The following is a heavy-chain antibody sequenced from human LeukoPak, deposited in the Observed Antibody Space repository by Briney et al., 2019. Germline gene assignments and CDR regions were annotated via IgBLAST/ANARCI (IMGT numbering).Heavy chain of an antibody. CDR2: ISGNGGGT. CDR3: AKSFGYSRSWFGS. J-gene: IGHJ5*01. V-gene: IGHV3-23*01. Sequence: GGSLRLSCAASGFTFRSYAMSWARQAPGKGLEWVSGISGNGGGTYYADSVKGRFTISRDNSKNTLYLQMNSLRAEDTAVYYCAKSFGYSRSWFGSWGQGTLVTVSS. CDR1: GFTFRSYA. D-gene: IGHD6-13*01.